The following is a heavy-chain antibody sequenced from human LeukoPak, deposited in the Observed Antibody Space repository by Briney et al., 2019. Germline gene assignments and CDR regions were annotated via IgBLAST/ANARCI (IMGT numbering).Heavy chain of an antibody. CDR2: TYYRSKWYH. CDR3: ARGGRGVSGSHSGFDY. D-gene: IGHD1-26*01. Sequence: SQTLSLTCVISGDSVSSNSVAWNWIRQSPSRGLEWLGRTYYRSKWYHDYAVSVKSRITINPDTSKNQFSLQLNSVTPEDTAVYYCARGGRGVSGSHSGFDYWGQGTLVTVSS. V-gene: IGHV6-1*01. J-gene: IGHJ4*02. CDR1: GDSVSSNSVA.